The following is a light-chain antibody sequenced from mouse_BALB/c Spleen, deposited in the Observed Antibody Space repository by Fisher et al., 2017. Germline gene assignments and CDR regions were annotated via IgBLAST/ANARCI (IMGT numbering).Light chain of an antibody. J-gene: IGKJ2*01. V-gene: IGKV4-55*01. CDR3: QQRSSYPYT. CDR2: DTS. Sequence: IVMTQSTAIMSASPGEKVTMTCSASSSVSYMHWYQQKPGSSPRLLIYDTSNLASGVPVRFSGSGSGTSYSLTISRMEAEDAATYYCQQRSSYPYTFGGGTKLEIK. CDR1: SSVSY.